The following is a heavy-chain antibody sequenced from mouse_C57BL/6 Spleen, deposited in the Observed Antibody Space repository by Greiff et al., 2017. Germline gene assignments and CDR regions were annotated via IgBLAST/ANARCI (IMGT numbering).Heavy chain of an antibody. CDR2: IDPDDGDT. V-gene: IGHV14-2*01. CDR1: GFNIKDYY. J-gene: IGHJ2*01. Sequence: VQLQQSGAELVKPGASVKLSCTASGFNIKDYYMHWVKQRTEQGLEWIGRIDPDDGDTKYAPKFKGKATLTVDTSSNTAYLKLSSLTSEDTAVYNWSYDGNYAWGQGTALTVSS. CDR3: SYDGNYA. D-gene: IGHD2-3*01.